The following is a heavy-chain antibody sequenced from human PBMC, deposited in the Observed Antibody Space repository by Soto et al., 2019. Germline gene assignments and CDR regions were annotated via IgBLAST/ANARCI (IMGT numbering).Heavy chain of an antibody. D-gene: IGHD3-22*01. CDR3: AKAHYYDSSGYLTDV. V-gene: IGHV3-23*01. J-gene: IGHJ6*02. CDR2: ISGSGGST. CDR1: GFTFSSYA. Sequence: GGSLRLSCAASGFTFSSYAMSWVRQAPGKGLEWVSAISGSGGSTYYADSVKGRFTISRDNSKNTLYLQMSSLRAEDTAVYYCAKAHYYDSSGYLTDVWGQGTTVTVSS.